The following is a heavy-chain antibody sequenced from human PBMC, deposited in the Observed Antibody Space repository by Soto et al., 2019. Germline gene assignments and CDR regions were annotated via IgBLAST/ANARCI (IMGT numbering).Heavy chain of an antibody. CDR3: ARDYDFWSGNYPQAHYYYGMDV. D-gene: IGHD3-3*01. J-gene: IGHJ6*02. CDR1: GGTFSSYA. V-gene: IGHV1-69*13. CDR2: IIPIFGTA. Sequence: ASVKVSCKASGGTFSSYAISWVRQAPGQGLEWMGGIIPIFGTANYAQKFQGRVTITADESTSTAYMELSSLRSEDTAVYYCARDYDFWSGNYPQAHYYYGMDVWGQGTTVTVSS.